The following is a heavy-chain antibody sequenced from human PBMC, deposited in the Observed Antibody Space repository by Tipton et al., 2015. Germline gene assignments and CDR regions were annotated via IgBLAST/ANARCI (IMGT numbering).Heavy chain of an antibody. CDR2: VNHSGST. CDR1: GYSISSGYY. D-gene: IGHD5-18*01. V-gene: IGHV4-38-2*01. J-gene: IGHJ4*02. Sequence: GLVKPSETLSLTCDVSGYSISSGYYWGWIRQPPGKGLEWIGEVNHSGSTNYTPSLKSRVSMSIDTSTNHFSLRLNSVTAADTAVYYCAQTNTPTFYFDSWGQGILVTVSS. CDR3: AQTNTPTFYFDS.